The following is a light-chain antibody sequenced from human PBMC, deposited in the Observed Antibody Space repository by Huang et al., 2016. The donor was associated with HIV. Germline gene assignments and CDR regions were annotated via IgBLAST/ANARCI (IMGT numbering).Light chain of an antibody. V-gene: IGKV4-1*01. Sequence: DIIMSQSPESLTVSLGERATLTWRASQSVYASSTSKDYMAWFQQKPGQPPKLLLFWASSREVGVPDRFSGSGSGTHFTLTIANLQPEDAAIYYCQQYYSLPQTFGQGTRV. J-gene: IGKJ1*01. CDR1: QSVYASSTSKDY. CDR2: WAS. CDR3: QQYYSLPQT.